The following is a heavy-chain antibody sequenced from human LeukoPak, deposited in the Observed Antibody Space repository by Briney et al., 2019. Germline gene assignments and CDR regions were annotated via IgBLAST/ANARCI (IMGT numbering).Heavy chain of an antibody. Sequence: GGSLRLSCAASGFIFSSYEMNWVRQAPGKGLEWVSYISSSGGAIYYADSVKSRFTISRDNAKNPLYLQMNSLRAEDTAVYYCARAVLYYYYGMDVWGQGTTVTVS. V-gene: IGHV3-48*03. CDR2: ISSSGGAI. CDR3: ARAVLYYYYGMDV. CDR1: GFIFSSYE. J-gene: IGHJ6*02.